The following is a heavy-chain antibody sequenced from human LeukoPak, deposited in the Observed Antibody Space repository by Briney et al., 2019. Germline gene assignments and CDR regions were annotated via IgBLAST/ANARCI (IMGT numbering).Heavy chain of an antibody. J-gene: IGHJ4*02. Sequence: GGSLRLSCVVSGFTFSSHWMSWVRQAPGKGLEWVANIKEDGSEKYYVDSVKGRFTISRDNAKKSLYLQMDSLRAEDTAVYYCATHGYSELRYFDWSTNEWGQGTLVTVSS. CDR2: IKEDGSEK. V-gene: IGHV3-7*01. D-gene: IGHD3-9*01. CDR1: GFTFSSHW. CDR3: ATHGYSELRYFDWSTNE.